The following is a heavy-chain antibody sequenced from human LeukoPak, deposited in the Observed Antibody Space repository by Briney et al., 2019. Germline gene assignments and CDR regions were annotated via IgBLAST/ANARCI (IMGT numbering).Heavy chain of an antibody. CDR3: ARDGGEEWFGELLNPIY. V-gene: IGHV1-18*01. CDR2: ISAYNGNT. D-gene: IGHD3-10*01. J-gene: IGHJ4*02. Sequence: ASVKVSCKASGYTFTSYGISWVRQAPGQGLEWMGWISAYNGNTNYAQKLQSRVTMTTDTSTSTAYMELRSLRSDDTAVYYCARDGGEEWFGELLNPIYWGQGTLVTVSS. CDR1: GYTFTSYG.